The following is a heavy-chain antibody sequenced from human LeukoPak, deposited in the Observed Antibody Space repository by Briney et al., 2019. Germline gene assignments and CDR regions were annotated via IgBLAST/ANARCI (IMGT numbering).Heavy chain of an antibody. D-gene: IGHD6-13*01. Sequence: PGGSLRLSCTASGFTFDDYAMHWARQAPAKGLEWVSLISGDGGTTDYADSVKGRFTISRDNRRNSLYLHMNSLRTEDTALYFCAKVYVGSWYAYDHWGQGTLVTVSS. CDR1: GFTFDDYA. V-gene: IGHV3-43*02. J-gene: IGHJ4*02. CDR2: ISGDGGTT. CDR3: AKVYVGSWYAYDH.